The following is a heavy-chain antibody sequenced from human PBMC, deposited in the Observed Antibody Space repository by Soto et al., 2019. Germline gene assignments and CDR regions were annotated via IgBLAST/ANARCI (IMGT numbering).Heavy chain of an antibody. D-gene: IGHD3-22*01. V-gene: IGHV1-3*01. CDR2: INAGNGNT. CDR3: ASEVHYYARRGTPS. CDR1: GNRNNKNA. J-gene: IGHJ5*02. Sequence: ASGKPSCKDSGNRNNKNAIFWVSPAPGQGLEWMGWINAGNGNTKYSQKFQGRVTITRDTAASTVYMELSSLRSEDTALYYFASEVHYYARRGTPSWGKGTLVTVYS.